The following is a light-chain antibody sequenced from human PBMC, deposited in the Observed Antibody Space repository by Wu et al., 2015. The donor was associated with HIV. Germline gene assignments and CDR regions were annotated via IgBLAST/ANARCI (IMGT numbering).Light chain of an antibody. CDR3: QQYNKWPHS. J-gene: IGKJ2*03. V-gene: IGKV3-15*01. CDR2: GAS. Sequence: EIVMTQSLATLSVSPGDRATLSCRASQTVNSNLAWYQQKPGQAPRLLIYGASTRATGIPVRFSGRESGTELTLTISSLQSEDFAVYYCQQYNKWPHSFGQGTKLEIK. CDR1: QTVNSN.